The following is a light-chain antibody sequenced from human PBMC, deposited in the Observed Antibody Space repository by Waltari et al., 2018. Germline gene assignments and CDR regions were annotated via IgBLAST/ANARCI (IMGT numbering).Light chain of an antibody. V-gene: IGLV2-11*01. CDR2: EVS. Sequence: QSALTQPRSVSGSPGQSVTLSCTGTRSDVGGYDSVSWYKQRPGKAPKVMVYEVSMRPSGVPDRFSGSKSGNTASLTISGLQAEDEAEYYCCSYAGSHSWVFGGGTRLTVL. CDR3: CSYAGSHSWV. J-gene: IGLJ3*02. CDR1: RSDVGGYDS.